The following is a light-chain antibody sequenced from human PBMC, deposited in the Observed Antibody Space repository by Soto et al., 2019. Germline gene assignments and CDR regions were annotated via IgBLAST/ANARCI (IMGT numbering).Light chain of an antibody. Sequence: EVVMTPSPTPLSVSPGEKATLSRRASQSVSSNLAWYQQKPGQAPRLLIYGASTRATGIPARFSGSGSGTEFTLTISSLQSEDFAVYYCQQYNNWPPITFGQGTRLQNK. CDR3: QQYNNWPPIT. J-gene: IGKJ5*01. CDR1: QSVSSN. CDR2: GAS. V-gene: IGKV3-15*01.